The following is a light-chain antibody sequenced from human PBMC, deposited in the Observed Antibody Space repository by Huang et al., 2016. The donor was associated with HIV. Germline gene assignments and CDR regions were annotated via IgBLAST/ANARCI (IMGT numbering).Light chain of an antibody. Sequence: DIQMTQSPSSVSASVGDRVTITCRARQGISTWLVWYQQKPGRAPKFLIYGASELQRGVQSRFSRRGSTTDFNPTLSSLHHEDLATYHCQEAHTFPLPFGGETRVE. J-gene: IGKJ4*01. CDR2: GAS. V-gene: IGKV1D-12*01. CDR3: QEAHTFPLP. CDR1: QGISTW.